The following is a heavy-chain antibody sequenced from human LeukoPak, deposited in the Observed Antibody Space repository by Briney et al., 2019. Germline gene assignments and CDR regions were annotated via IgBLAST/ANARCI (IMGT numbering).Heavy chain of an antibody. D-gene: IGHD2-21*02. CDR2: IYYSGST. CDR3: ARAEVTAIFPYYWYFDL. Sequence: SETLSLTCTVSRGSISSYYWSWIRQPPGKGLEWIGYIYYSGSTNYNPSLKSRVTISVDTSKNQFSQKLSSVTAADTAVYYCARAEVTAIFPYYWYFDLWGRGTLVTVSS. V-gene: IGHV4-59*01. J-gene: IGHJ2*01. CDR1: RGSISSYY.